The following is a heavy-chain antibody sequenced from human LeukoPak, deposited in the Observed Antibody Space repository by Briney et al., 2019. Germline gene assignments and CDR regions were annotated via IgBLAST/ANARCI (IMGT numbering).Heavy chain of an antibody. Sequence: PGGSLRLSCAASGFMFSSSWMTWVRQAPGKGLEWVANIKKDGSVKHYVDSVKGRFTISRDNAKNSLYLQMNSLRAEDTAVYYCARDFWSGYYMAQGGPDAFDIWGQGTMVTVSS. CDR1: GFMFSSSW. CDR3: ARDFWSGYYMAQGGPDAFDI. D-gene: IGHD3-3*01. CDR2: IKKDGSVK. V-gene: IGHV3-7*01. J-gene: IGHJ3*02.